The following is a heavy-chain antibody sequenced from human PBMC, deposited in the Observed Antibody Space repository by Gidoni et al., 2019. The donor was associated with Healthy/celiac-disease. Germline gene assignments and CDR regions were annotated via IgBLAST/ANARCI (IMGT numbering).Heavy chain of an antibody. J-gene: IGHJ3*02. V-gene: IGHV4-61*01. D-gene: IGHD6-13*01. Sequence: QVQLQESGPGLVKPSETLSLTCTVSGGSVRSGSYYWSWIRQPPGKGLEWIGYIYYSGSTNYNPSLKSRVTISVDTSKNQFSLKLSSVTAADTAVYYCARVERAFGYSSSWYAFDIWGQGTMVTVSS. CDR1: GGSVRSGSYY. CDR3: ARVERAFGYSSSWYAFDI. CDR2: IYYSGST.